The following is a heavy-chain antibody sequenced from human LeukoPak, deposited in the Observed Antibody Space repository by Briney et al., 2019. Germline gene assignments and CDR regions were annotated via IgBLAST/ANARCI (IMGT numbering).Heavy chain of an antibody. D-gene: IGHD2-15*01. CDR3: AKDKLGYCSGGSCPLPSFDY. J-gene: IGHJ4*02. CDR1: GFTFSSYA. V-gene: IGHV3-23*01. CDR2: ISGSGGST. Sequence: GGSLRLPCAASGFTFSSYAMSWVRQAPGKGLEWVSAISGSGGSTYYADSVKGRFTISRDNSKNTLYLQMNSLRAEDTAVYYCAKDKLGYCSGGSCPLPSFDYWGQGTLVTVSS.